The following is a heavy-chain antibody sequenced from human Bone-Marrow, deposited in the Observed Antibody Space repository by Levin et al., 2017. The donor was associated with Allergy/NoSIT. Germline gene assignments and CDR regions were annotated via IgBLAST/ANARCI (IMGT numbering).Heavy chain of an antibody. CDR1: GFTYDTYA. Sequence: GGSLRLSCAASGFTYDTYAMGWVRQAPGKGLECISAISGSRTTIYYADSVMGRFTISRDNAKNSLYLQMNSLRAEDTAVYYCAREPNSNGASSAHLDYWGQGTLVTVSS. J-gene: IGHJ4*02. CDR2: ISGSRTTI. D-gene: IGHD1-1*01. CDR3: AREPNSNGASSAHLDY. V-gene: IGHV3-23*01.